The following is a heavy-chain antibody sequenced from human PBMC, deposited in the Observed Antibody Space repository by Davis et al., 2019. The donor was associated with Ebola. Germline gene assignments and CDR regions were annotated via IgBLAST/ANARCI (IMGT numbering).Heavy chain of an antibody. Sequence: GESLKISCAASGFTFSSYWMHWVRQAPGKGLVWVSRINSDGSSTSYADSVKGRFTISRDNSKNTLYLQMNSLRAEDTAVYYCARDPSLLWFGEFHFDYWGQGTLVTVSS. CDR1: GFTFSSYW. J-gene: IGHJ4*02. D-gene: IGHD3-10*01. CDR3: ARDPSLLWFGEFHFDY. CDR2: INSDGSST. V-gene: IGHV3-74*01.